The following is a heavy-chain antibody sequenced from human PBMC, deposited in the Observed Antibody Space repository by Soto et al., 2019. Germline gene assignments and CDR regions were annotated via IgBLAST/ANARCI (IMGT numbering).Heavy chain of an antibody. CDR2: IIPIFGTA. D-gene: IGHD5-18*01. Sequence: QVQLVQSGAEVKKPESSVKVSCKASGGTFSSYAFNWVRQAPGQGLEWMGGIIPIFGTANYAQKFLGRVTITADESTSTAYMELSSLTSEDTAVYYCARGNGIQLSFDIWGQGTLVTVSS. CDR1: GGTFSSYA. V-gene: IGHV1-69*01. CDR3: ARGNGIQLSFDI. J-gene: IGHJ4*02.